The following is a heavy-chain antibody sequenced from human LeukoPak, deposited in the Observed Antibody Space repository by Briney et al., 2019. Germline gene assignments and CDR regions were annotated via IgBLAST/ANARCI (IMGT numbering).Heavy chain of an antibody. J-gene: IGHJ4*02. V-gene: IGHV4-39*01. CDR2: IYYSGST. Sequence: SETLSLTCTVSGGSISSSSYYWGWIRQPPGKGLEWIGSIYYSGSTYYNPSLKSRVTISVDTSKNQFSLKLSSVTAADTVVYYCARHQDSWRMAVGFGYWGQGTLVTVSS. CDR3: ARHQDSWRMAVGFGY. D-gene: IGHD6-19*01. CDR1: GGSISSSSYY.